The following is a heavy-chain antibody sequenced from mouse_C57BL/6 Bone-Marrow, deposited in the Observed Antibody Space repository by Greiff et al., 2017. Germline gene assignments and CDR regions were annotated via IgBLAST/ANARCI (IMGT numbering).Heavy chain of an antibody. CDR2: IDPENCDT. CDR3: TTTVTY. V-gene: IGHV14-4*01. Sequence: VQLQQSGAELVRPGASVKLSCTASGFNIKDDYMHWVKQRPEQGLEWIGWIDPENCDTEYASKFQGKATITAATSSNTAYLQLSSLTSEDTAVYYCTTTVTYWGQGTLVTVSA. J-gene: IGHJ3*01. CDR1: GFNIKDDY. D-gene: IGHD1-1*01.